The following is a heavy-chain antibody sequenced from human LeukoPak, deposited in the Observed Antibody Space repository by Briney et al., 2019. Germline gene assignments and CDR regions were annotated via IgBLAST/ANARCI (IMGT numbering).Heavy chain of an antibody. CDR2: ISYDGSNK. J-gene: IGHJ3*02. CDR1: GFTFSSYA. V-gene: IGHV3-30-3*01. Sequence: PGRSLRLSCAASGFTFSSYAMHWVRQAPGKGLEWVAVISYDGSNKYYADSVKGRFTISRDNSKNTLYLQMNSLRAEDTAVYYCAKDLNILTGYPWAFDIWGQGTMVTVSS. D-gene: IGHD3-9*01. CDR3: AKDLNILTGYPWAFDI.